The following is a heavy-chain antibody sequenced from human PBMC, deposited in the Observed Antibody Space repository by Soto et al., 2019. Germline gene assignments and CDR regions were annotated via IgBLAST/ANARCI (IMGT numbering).Heavy chain of an antibody. V-gene: IGHV4-59*01. CDR2: IYYSRGT. CDR3: ASLYDDYDVVDY. J-gene: IGHJ4*02. Sequence: SETLSLTCTVSGGSISNYYWSWIRQPPGKGLEWIGYIYYSRGTNYNPSLKSRVTISVDTSKNQFSLKPRSVTAADTAVYYCASLYDDYDVVDYWGQGTLVTVSS. CDR1: GGSISNYY. D-gene: IGHD4-17*01.